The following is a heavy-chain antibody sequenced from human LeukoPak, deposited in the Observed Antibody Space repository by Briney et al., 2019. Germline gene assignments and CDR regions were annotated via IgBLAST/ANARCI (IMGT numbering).Heavy chain of an antibody. J-gene: IGHJ5*02. CDR1: GGSFSGYY. CDR2: INHSGST. CDR3: ATRGEGP. Sequence: SETLSLTCAVYGGSFSGYYWSWIRQPPGKGLEWIGEINHSGSTNYNPSLKSRVTISVDTSKNQFSLKVRSVTAADTAVYYCATRGEGPWGQGTLVTVSS. V-gene: IGHV4-34*01.